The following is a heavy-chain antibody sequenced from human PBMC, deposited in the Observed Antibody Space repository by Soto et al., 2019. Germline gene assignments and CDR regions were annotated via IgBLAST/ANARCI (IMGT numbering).Heavy chain of an antibody. D-gene: IGHD6-19*01. V-gene: IGHV3-9*01. Sequence: PGGSLRLSCAASGFTFHDYAMHWVRQDQGKGLEWVSGITWNSGSIDYADSVKGRFTISRDNAKNSLYLQMNSLRPEDTALYYCAKDIREYSSGWTYFDYWGHGTLVTVSS. CDR3: AKDIREYSSGWTYFDY. CDR2: ITWNSGSI. J-gene: IGHJ4*01. CDR1: GFTFHDYA.